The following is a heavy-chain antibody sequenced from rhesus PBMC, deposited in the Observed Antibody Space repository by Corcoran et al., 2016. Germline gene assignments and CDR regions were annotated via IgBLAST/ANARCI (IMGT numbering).Heavy chain of an antibody. J-gene: IGHJ4*01. Sequence: QVQLQESGPGLVKPSETLSLTCAVSGYSISSGYYWGWIRQPPGKGLEYIGYISGSSGSTYSHPSLKSRVTISKDTSKNQFSLKLSSVTAADTAVYYCARDKEAGIAAATSDYWGQGVLVTVSS. CDR1: GYSISSGYY. CDR3: ARDKEAGIAAATSDY. CDR2: ISGSSGST. D-gene: IGHD6-43*01. V-gene: IGHV4-99*02.